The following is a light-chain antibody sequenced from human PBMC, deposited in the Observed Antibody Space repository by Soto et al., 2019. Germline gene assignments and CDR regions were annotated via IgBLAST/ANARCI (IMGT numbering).Light chain of an antibody. CDR2: GNS. Sequence: QSVLTQPPSVSGAPGQRVTISCTGSNSNIGADYDVQWYQQLPGTAPKLLIYGNSNRPSGVPDRFSGSKSGTSASLAITGLQTADEADYYCQSYDSSLRGYVFGTWTKVTVL. CDR1: NSNIGADYD. J-gene: IGLJ1*01. CDR3: QSYDSSLRGYV. V-gene: IGLV1-40*01.